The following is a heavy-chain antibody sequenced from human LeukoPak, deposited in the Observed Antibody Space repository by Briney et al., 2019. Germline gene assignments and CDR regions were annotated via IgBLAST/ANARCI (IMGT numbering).Heavy chain of an antibody. CDR1: GGSISSSSYY. D-gene: IGHD6-13*01. CDR2: IYYSGST. Sequence: PSETLSLTCTVSGGSISSSSYYWSWIRQPPGKGLEWIGYIYYSGSTNYNPSLKSRVTITVDTSKNQFSLKLSSVTAADTAVYYCARVAYSSSWYRVGDYFDYWGQGTLVTVSS. J-gene: IGHJ4*02. CDR3: ARVAYSSSWYRVGDYFDY. V-gene: IGHV4-61*01.